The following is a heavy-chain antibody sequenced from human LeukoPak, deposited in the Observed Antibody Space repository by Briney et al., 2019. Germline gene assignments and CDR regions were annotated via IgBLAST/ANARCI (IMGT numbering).Heavy chain of an antibody. J-gene: IGHJ4*02. CDR3: AKKIAAGTLCFDY. V-gene: IGHV3-23*01. CDR1: GFTFSSYA. CDR2: IGSSGGDT. D-gene: IGHD6-13*01. Sequence: GGSLRLSCAASGFTFSSYAMSWVRQAPGKGLEWVSAIGSSGGDTYYADSVKGRFTISRDNSKNTLYLQMNSLRAEDTAVYYCAKKIAAGTLCFDYWGQGTLVTVSS.